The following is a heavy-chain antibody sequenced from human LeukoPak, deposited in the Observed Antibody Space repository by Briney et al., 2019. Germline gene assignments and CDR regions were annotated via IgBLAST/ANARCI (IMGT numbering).Heavy chain of an antibody. J-gene: IGHJ4*02. D-gene: IGHD1-26*01. CDR2: ISGSGSNT. CDR1: GFTLNSYA. Sequence: PGGSLRLSCAASGFTLNSYAMSWVRQAPGKGLECVPTISGSGSNTYYTDSVKGRFTISRDSSKNTLYLQMNSLRAEDTAVYYCAKGREAYSGSYTPFDSWGQGSLVTVSS. CDR3: AKGREAYSGSYTPFDS. V-gene: IGHV3-23*01.